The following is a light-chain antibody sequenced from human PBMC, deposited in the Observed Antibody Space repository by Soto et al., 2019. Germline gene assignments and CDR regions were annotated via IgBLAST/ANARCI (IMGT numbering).Light chain of an antibody. CDR2: LGS. CDR1: QSLLLSNGYNY. J-gene: IGKJ1*01. Sequence: DIEMTQSPLSLPVTPGESASISCRASQSLLLSNGYNYVDWYLQKPGQPPQLLIYLGSNRAPGDLDRFSGNATGTDFTLEISRIEAGEVGVFYCMEGVQPPRTFGQGHKVEL. CDR3: MEGVQPPRT. V-gene: IGKV2-28*01.